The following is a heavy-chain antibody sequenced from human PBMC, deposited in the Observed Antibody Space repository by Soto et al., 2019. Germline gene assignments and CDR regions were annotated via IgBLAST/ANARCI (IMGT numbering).Heavy chain of an antibody. CDR2: KNPHSGNT. D-gene: IGHD1-26*01. CDR3: ATHTSGSYRLDY. J-gene: IGHJ4*02. CDR1: GYNFTSYD. Sequence: QVQLVQSGAEVKKPGASVKVSCKASGYNFTSYDINWVRQATGPGLEWMGWKNPHSGNTGYAQKVQGRVTMTSNPSISTAYMELSSLRSDHTAVSYCATHTSGSYRLDYWGQGTLVTVSS. V-gene: IGHV1-8*01.